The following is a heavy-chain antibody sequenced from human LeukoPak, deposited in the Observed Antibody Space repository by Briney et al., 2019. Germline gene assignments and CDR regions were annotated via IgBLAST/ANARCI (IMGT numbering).Heavy chain of an antibody. V-gene: IGHV1-18*01. J-gene: IGHJ6*03. CDR1: GYTFTSYG. CDR3: ARAPRDSSGWGYYMDV. CDR2: ISAYNGNT. Sequence: GTSVKVSCKASGYTFTSYGISWVRQAPGQGLEWMGWISAYNGNTNYAQKLQGRVTMTTDTSTSTAYMELRSLRSDDTAVYYCARAPRDSSGWGYYMDVWGKGTTVTISS. D-gene: IGHD6-19*01.